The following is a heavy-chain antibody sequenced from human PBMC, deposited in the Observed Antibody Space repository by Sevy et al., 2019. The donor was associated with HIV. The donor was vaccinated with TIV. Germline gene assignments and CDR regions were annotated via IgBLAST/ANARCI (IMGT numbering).Heavy chain of an antibody. Sequence: GGSLRLSCGASGFTFSSYDMHWVRQAAGKGLEWVSGIGSGGDAYYPGSVKGRFTISRENAKNSLYLQMNSLRAGDTAMYYCARSGGFRDYGMDVWGQGTTVTVSS. CDR3: ARSGGFRDYGMDV. J-gene: IGHJ6*02. D-gene: IGHD3-16*01. CDR2: IGSGGDA. CDR1: GFTFSSYD. V-gene: IGHV3-13*01.